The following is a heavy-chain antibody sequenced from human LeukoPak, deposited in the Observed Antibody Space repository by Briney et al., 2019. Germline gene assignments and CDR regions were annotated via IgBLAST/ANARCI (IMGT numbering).Heavy chain of an antibody. Sequence: ASVKLSCKASGYTFTGYYMHWVPQAPGQGLEWMGWINPNSGGTNYAQKFQGRVSMTRATSISTAYMELSRLRSDDTAVYYCARARWLQLSPGLFDYWGQGTLSPSPQ. V-gene: IGHV1-2*02. D-gene: IGHD5-24*01. CDR2: INPNSGGT. J-gene: IGHJ4*02. CDR3: ARARWLQLSPGLFDY. CDR1: GYTFTGYY.